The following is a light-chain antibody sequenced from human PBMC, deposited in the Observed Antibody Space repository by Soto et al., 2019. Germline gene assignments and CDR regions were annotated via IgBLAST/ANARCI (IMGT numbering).Light chain of an antibody. CDR1: SSNTGAGHD. CDR3: QSYDSSLSGWV. V-gene: IGLV1-40*01. Sequence: QAVVTQPPSVSGAPGQRVTISCTGSSSNTGAGHDVHWYQQLPGIAPKLLMYGNTNRPSGVPDRFSGSKSGTSASLAITGLQAEDEADYYCQSYDSSLSGWVFGGGTQLTVL. CDR2: GNT. J-gene: IGLJ3*02.